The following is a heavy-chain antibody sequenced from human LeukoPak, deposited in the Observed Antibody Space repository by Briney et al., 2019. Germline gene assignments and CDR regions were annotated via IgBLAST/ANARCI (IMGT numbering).Heavy chain of an antibody. D-gene: IGHD6-19*01. J-gene: IGHJ3*02. V-gene: IGHV4-59*12. CDR1: GGSISSYY. CDR2: IYYSGST. CDR3: ARAAVAGISGSYAFDI. Sequence: SETLSLTCTVSGGSISSYYWSWIRQPPGKGLEWIGYIYYSGSTNYNPSLRSRVTISVDTSKNQFSLKLSSVTAADTAVYYCARAAVAGISGSYAFDIWGQGTMVTVSS.